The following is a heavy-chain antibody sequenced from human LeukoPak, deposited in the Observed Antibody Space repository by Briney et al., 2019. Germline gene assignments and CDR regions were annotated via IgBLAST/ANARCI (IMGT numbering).Heavy chain of an antibody. D-gene: IGHD6-13*01. CDR2: IYYSGST. CDR3: ASRAPLIAEADTGLDY. CDR1: GGSISSSSYY. J-gene: IGHJ4*02. Sequence: SETLSLTCTVSGGSISSSSYYWGWIRQPPGKGLEWIGSIYYSGSTYYNPSLKSRVTISVDTSKKQFSLKLSSVTAADTAVYYCASRAPLIAEADTGLDYWGQGTLVTVSS. V-gene: IGHV4-39*07.